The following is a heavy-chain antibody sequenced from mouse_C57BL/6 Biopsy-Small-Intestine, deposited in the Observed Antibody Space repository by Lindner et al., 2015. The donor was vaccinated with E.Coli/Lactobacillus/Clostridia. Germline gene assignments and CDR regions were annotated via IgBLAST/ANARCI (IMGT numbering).Heavy chain of an antibody. CDR3: ARPLYYGSKRLAIDY. D-gene: IGHD1-1*01. CDR2: ISSGSGST. V-gene: IGHV1-9*01. Sequence: VQLQESGAGLMKPGASVKLSCKATGYRFTAYWIEWVKRRPGHGLEWIGEISSGSGSTNYNEKFKGKATFTADVSSNTAYMQLSSLTTEDSAIYYCARPLYYGSKRLAIDYWGQGTSVTVSS. J-gene: IGHJ4*01. CDR1: GYRFTAYW.